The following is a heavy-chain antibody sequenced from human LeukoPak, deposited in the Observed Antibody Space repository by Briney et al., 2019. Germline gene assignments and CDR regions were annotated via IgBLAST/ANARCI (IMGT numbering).Heavy chain of an antibody. V-gene: IGHV4-59*01. CDR3: ARDKRGYSYGAIYYYYGMDV. CDR2: IYYSGST. CDR1: GDSFRSYY. D-gene: IGHD5-18*01. Sequence: PSETLSLTCTVSGDSFRSYYWSWIRQPPGKGLEWIGYIYYSGSTNYNPSLKSRVTISVDTSKNQFSLKLSSVTAADTAVYYCARDKRGYSYGAIYYYYGMDVWGQGTTVTVSS. J-gene: IGHJ6*02.